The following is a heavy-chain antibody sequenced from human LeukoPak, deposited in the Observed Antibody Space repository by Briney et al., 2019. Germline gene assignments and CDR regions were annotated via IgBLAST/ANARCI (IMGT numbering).Heavy chain of an antibody. CDR2: IIPIFGTA. CDR1: GGTFSSYA. Sequence: SVKVSCKASGGTFSSYAISWVRQAPGQGLEWMGGIIPIFGTANYAQKFQGRVTITADKSTSTAYMELSSLRSEDTAVYYCARGRHYDSSGYRLYNWFDPWGQGTLVTVSS. J-gene: IGHJ5*02. V-gene: IGHV1-69*06. CDR3: ARGRHYDSSGYRLYNWFDP. D-gene: IGHD3-22*01.